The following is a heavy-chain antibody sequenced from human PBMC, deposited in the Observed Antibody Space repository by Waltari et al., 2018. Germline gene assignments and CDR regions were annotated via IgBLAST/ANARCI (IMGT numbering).Heavy chain of an antibody. CDR2: IYWDDEQ. J-gene: IGHJ3*02. V-gene: IGHV2-5*02. Sequence: QITLKESGPTLVKPTQTLTLTCTFSGLSFTATGVGLGWIRQPPGKALEWLAIIYWDDEQRYNPSLRTRLTVTSDTSKNQVVLTMTNMDPVDTATYYCAHRLSFADAFDIWGQGTMVTVSS. CDR1: GLSFTATGVG. CDR3: AHRLSFADAFDI.